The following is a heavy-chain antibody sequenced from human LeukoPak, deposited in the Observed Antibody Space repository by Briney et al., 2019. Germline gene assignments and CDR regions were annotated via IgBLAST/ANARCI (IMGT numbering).Heavy chain of an antibody. CDR1: GFTFSTSW. V-gene: IGHV3-7*01. Sequence: GGSLRLSCAASGFTFSTSWMNWVRQAPGKGLEWVASINEDGSEKYYVDSVKGRLTVSRDNAKNSLYLQMTSLRVEDTAVYYCARDHYGSGSSYFDYWGQGTLVTVSS. J-gene: IGHJ4*02. CDR3: ARDHYGSGSSYFDY. CDR2: INEDGSEK. D-gene: IGHD3-10*01.